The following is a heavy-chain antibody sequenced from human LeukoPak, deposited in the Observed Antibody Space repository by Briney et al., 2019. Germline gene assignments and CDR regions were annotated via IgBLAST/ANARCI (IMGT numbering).Heavy chain of an antibody. Sequence: PGKSLRLSCAASGFTFSNYAMHWVRQAPGKGLECVSLISSGGTYEYYADSVKGRFTISRDNSKNTLYLQLNSLRAEDTAVYYRARDSTYYYDSGSSGPHYFDNWGQGTLVTVSS. CDR2: ISSGGTYE. CDR1: GFTFSNYA. CDR3: ARDSTYYYDSGSSGPHYFDN. D-gene: IGHD3-10*01. J-gene: IGHJ4*02. V-gene: IGHV3-30*01.